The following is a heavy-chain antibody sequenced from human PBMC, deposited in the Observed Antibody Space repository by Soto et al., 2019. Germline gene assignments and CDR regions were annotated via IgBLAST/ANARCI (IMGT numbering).Heavy chain of an antibody. Sequence: ASVKVSCKASGYTFTSYGISWVRQAPGQGLEWMGWISAYNGNTNYAQKLQGRVTMTTDTSTSTAYMELRSLRSDDTAVYYCAREAPPYSSGWAEYYYYYYGMDVWGQGTTVTVSS. CDR1: GYTFTSYG. D-gene: IGHD6-19*01. V-gene: IGHV1-18*04. CDR2: ISAYNGNT. J-gene: IGHJ6*02. CDR3: AREAPPYSSGWAEYYYYYYGMDV.